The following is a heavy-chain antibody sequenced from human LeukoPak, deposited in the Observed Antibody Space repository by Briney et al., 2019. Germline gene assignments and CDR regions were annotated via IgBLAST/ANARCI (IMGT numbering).Heavy chain of an antibody. CDR1: GFTFSSYW. J-gene: IGHJ3*02. V-gene: IGHV3-74*01. CDR2: INSDGSST. Sequence: PGGSLRLSCAASGFTFSSYWMHWVRHAPGKGLVWVSRINSDGSSTSYADSVKGRFTISRDNAKNTLYLQMNSLRAEDTAVYYCARESAADDAFDIWGQGTMVTVSS. CDR3: ARESAADDAFDI. D-gene: IGHD6-25*01.